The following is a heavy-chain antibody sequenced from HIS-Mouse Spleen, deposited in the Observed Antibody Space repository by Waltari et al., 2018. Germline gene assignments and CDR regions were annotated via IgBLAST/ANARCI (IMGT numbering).Heavy chain of an antibody. CDR2: IYYSGST. D-gene: IGHD1-1*01. V-gene: IGHV4-39*07. CDR3: ARDPRWNDGIDY. J-gene: IGHJ4*02. Sequence: QLQLQESGPGLVKPSETLSPTCTVSGGPSSSSSYYWGWIRQPPGKGLEWIGSIYYSGSTYYNPSLKSRVTISVDTSKNQFSLKLSSVTAADTAVYYCARDPRWNDGIDYWGQGTLVTVSS. CDR1: GGPSSSSSYY.